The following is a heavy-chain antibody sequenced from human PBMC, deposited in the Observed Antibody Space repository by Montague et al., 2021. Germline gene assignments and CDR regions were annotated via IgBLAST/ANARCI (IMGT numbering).Heavy chain of an antibody. CDR1: GFSLSTNGAG. CDR3: AHRSCTSWIDY. CDR2: IYWDDDK. J-gene: IGHJ4*02. V-gene: IGHV2-5*02. D-gene: IGHD2-2*01. Sequence: PALVKPTQTLTLTCTFSGFSLSTNGAGVGWFRQPPGKALDWLALIYWDDDKRYSPSLKNRLTVTKDTSKNQVVLTVTNMDPVDTATYYCAHRSCTSWIDYWGQGTLVTVSS.